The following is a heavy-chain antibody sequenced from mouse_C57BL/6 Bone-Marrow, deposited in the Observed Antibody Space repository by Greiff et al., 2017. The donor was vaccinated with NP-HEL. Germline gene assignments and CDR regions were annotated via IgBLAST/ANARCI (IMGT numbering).Heavy chain of an antibody. CDR3: ARGDYDYDGGWYFDV. CDR1: GYTFTDYY. Sequence: QVQLKESGAELVRPGASVKLSCKASGYTFTDYYINWVKQRPGQGLEWIARIYPGSGNTYYNEKFKGKATLTAEKSSSTAYMQLSSLTSEDSAVYFCARGDYDYDGGWYFDVWGTGTTVTVSS. V-gene: IGHV1-76*01. D-gene: IGHD2-4*01. J-gene: IGHJ1*03. CDR2: IYPGSGNT.